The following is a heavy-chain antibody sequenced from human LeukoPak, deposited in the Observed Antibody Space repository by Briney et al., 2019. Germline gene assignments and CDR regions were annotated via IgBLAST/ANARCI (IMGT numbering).Heavy chain of an antibody. J-gene: IGHJ4*02. CDR2: ITSSGDST. CDR1: GFTFSSYA. CDR3: VKEYFGFAFDY. Sequence: PGGSLRLSCADSGFTFSSYAMRWVRQAPGKGLEWVSDITSSGDSTYYADSVKGRFTISRDNPKNTLYLQMNSLRAEDTAIYYCVKEYFGFAFDYWGQGTVVTVSS. D-gene: IGHD3-9*01. V-gene: IGHV3-23*01.